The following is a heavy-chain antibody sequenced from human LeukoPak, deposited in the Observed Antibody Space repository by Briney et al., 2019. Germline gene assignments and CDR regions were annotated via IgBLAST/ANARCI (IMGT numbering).Heavy chain of an antibody. J-gene: IGHJ2*01. CDR2: ISYSGST. Sequence: SETLSLTCTVSGGSISSSSYYWGWIRQPPGKGLEWIGSISYSGSTYYNPSLKSRITISVDTSKNQFSLKLSSVTAADTAVYYCARVYYSNSYDYWYFDLWGRGTLVTVSS. CDR3: ARVYYSNSYDYWYFDL. D-gene: IGHD6-13*01. CDR1: GGSISSSSYY. V-gene: IGHV4-39*07.